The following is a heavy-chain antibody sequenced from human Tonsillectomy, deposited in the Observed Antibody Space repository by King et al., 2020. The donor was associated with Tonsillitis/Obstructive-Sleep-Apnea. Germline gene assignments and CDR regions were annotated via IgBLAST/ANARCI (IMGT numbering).Heavy chain of an antibody. CDR3: ARGRPFYDFHR. CDR2: LYSGGGN. V-gene: IGHV3-53*01. Sequence: VQLVESGGALIQPGGSLRLSCAASGFTVSTSYMSWLRQGPGKGLEWVSGLYSGGGNSYADSVKGRFTISSDNSTNTLYLQMNSVRAEDTAVYYCARGRPFYDFHRWGQGTLVTVSS. D-gene: IGHD2/OR15-2a*01. CDR1: GFTVSTSY. J-gene: IGHJ4*02.